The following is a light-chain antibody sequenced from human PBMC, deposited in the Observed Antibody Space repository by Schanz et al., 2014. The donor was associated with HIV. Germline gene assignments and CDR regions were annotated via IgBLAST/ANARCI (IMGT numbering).Light chain of an antibody. CDR2: AAS. Sequence: DIQMTQSPSSLSASVGDRVTITCRARQGIGNDLGWYQQRAGKAPKRLIYAASSLDGGVPSRFSGSGSGTEFTLTISSLQPEDFATYYCLQHSSYPQTFGGGTKVEIK. CDR3: LQHSSYPQT. CDR1: QGIGND. J-gene: IGKJ4*01. V-gene: IGKV1-17*01.